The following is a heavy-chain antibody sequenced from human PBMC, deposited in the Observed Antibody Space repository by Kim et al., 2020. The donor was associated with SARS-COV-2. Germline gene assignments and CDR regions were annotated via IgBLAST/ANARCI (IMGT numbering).Heavy chain of an antibody. CDR3: AREQLLASRPFAFDY. J-gene: IGHJ4*01. CDR2: IYTSDRT. Sequence: SETLSLTCTVSGGSISSCYWSWIRQPPGQGLEWIGYIYTSDRTNYNPSLKSRVTISVDMSKNQFSLKLNSVTAADAAVSYCAREQLLASRPFAFDYWGQG. V-gene: IGHV4-59*01. CDR1: GGSISSCY. D-gene: IGHD6-6*01.